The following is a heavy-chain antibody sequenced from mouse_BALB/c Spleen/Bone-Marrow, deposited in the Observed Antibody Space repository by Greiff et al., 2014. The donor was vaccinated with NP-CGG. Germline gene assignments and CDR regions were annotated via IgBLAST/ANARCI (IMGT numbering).Heavy chain of an antibody. Sequence: DVMLVESGGGLVQPGGSLKLSCATSGFSFSDYYMYWIRQTPEKRLEWVAYISNGGGSTYYPDTVKGRFTISRDNAKNTPYLQMSRLKSEDTAMYYCARLGDYSYFDYWGQGTTLTVSS. D-gene: IGHD1-1*01. CDR1: GFSFSDYY. CDR2: ISNGGGST. CDR3: ARLGDYSYFDY. V-gene: IGHV5-12*02. J-gene: IGHJ2*01.